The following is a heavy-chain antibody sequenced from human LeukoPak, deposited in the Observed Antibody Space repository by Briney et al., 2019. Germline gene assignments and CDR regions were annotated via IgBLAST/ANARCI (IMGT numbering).Heavy chain of an antibody. CDR3: ATDLKKGDSGCFDY. Sequence: ASVKVSCKASGYTFTSSALNWVRQAPGQGLEWMGWINTNTGNPTYAQGFTGRFVFSLDTSVSAAYLHISSLEAEDTAIYYCATDLKKGDSGCFDYWGQGTLVTVSS. J-gene: IGHJ4*02. CDR2: INTNTGNP. D-gene: IGHD6-19*01. V-gene: IGHV7-4-1*02. CDR1: GYTFTSSA.